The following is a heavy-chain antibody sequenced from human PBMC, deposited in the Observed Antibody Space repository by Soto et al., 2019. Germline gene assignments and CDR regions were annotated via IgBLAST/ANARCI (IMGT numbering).Heavy chain of an antibody. J-gene: IGHJ3*02. Sequence: GGSLRLSCAASGFTFSDYYMSWIRQAPGKGLEWVSYISSSGSTIYYADSVKGRFTISRDNAKNSLYLQMNSLRAEDTAVYYCARTIAVAGTVAFDIWGQGTMVTVSS. CDR1: GFTFSDYY. CDR3: ARTIAVAGTVAFDI. V-gene: IGHV3-11*01. CDR2: ISSSGSTI. D-gene: IGHD6-19*01.